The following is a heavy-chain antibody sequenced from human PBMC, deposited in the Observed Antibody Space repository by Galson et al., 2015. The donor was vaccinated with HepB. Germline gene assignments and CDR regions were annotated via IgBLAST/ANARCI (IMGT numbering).Heavy chain of an antibody. J-gene: IGHJ6*03. CDR3: ARGPSLTYYDFWRGGYYYYMDV. CDR1: GYTFTSYD. V-gene: IGHV1-8*01. CDR2: MNPNSGNT. D-gene: IGHD3-3*01. Sequence: SVKVSCKASGYTFTSYDINWVRQATGQGLEWMGWMNPNSGNTGYAQKFQGRVTMTRNTSISTAYMELSSLRSEDTAVYYCARGPSLTYYDFWRGGYYYYMDVWGKGTTVTVSS.